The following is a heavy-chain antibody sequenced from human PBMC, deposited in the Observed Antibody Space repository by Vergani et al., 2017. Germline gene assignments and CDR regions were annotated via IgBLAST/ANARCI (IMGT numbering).Heavy chain of an antibody. D-gene: IGHD4-11*01. CDR2: IRNKAYGGTT. Sequence: EVQLVESGGGLVQTGGSLRLSCAASGFTFSDNAMSWVRQGPGRGLEWVAFIRNKAYGGTTEYDASVKGRFTISRDSSKTVYLQMNSLRVEDTAMYFCAKDLSYSTAWPHFDSRGQGTLVTVSS. CDR1: GFTFSDNA. CDR3: AKDLSYSTAWPHFDS. V-gene: IGHV3-49*04. J-gene: IGHJ4*02.